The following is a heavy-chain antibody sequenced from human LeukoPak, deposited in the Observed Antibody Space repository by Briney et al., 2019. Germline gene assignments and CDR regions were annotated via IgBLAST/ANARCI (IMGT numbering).Heavy chain of an antibody. J-gene: IGHJ4*02. CDR1: GFTISTYS. CDR2: ISSSSSSTI. CDR3: VRRVTYTSADFDY. V-gene: IGHV3-48*02. D-gene: IGHD6-19*01. Sequence: AAFLILSCAASGFTISTYSMNWGRQAAGKGLEWVSYISSSSSSTIYYAYYVKGRFTISTDNAKDSLYLQMSRLNDEDTSEYYCVRRVTYTSADFDYWGQGTLVGVS.